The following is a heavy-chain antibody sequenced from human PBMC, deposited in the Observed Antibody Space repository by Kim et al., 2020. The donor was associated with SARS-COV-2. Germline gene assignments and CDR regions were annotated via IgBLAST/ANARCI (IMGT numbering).Heavy chain of an antibody. Sequence: DSVKVRFTISRDNSKNTLYLQMNSLRAEDTAVYYCAKEQAYYDILTGYTHWGQGTLVTVSS. D-gene: IGHD3-9*01. CDR3: AKEQAYYDILTGYTH. J-gene: IGHJ4*02. V-gene: IGHV3-23*01.